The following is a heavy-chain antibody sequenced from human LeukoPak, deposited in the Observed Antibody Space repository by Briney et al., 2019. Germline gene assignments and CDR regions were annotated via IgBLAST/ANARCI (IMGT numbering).Heavy chain of an antibody. J-gene: IGHJ4*02. CDR3: ARGKDGYNFPVDY. CDR1: GDSISSSNFY. V-gene: IGHV4-39*01. CDR2: ISYSGNT. D-gene: IGHD5-24*01. Sequence: SETLSLTCTVSGDSISSSNFYWDWIRQPPGKGLEWIGSISYSGNTYYNPSLKSRVTIAVDTSKNQFSLKLSSVTAADTAVYYCARGKDGYNFPVDYWGQGTLVTVSS.